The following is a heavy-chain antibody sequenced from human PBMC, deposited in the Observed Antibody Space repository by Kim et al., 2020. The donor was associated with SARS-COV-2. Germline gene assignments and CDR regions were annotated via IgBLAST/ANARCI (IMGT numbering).Heavy chain of an antibody. Sequence: GESLKISCKGSGYSFTSYWISWVRQMPGKGLEWMGRIDPSDSYTNYSPSFQGHVTISADNSISTAYLQWSSLKASDTAMYYCARHRGIPSGMDVWGQGTTVTVSS. CDR3: ARHRGIPSGMDV. D-gene: IGHD2-21*01. V-gene: IGHV5-10-1*01. CDR1: GYSFTSYW. CDR2: IDPSDSYT. J-gene: IGHJ6*02.